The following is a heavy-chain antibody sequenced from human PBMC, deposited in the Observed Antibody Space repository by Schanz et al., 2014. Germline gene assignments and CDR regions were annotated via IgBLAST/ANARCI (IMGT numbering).Heavy chain of an antibody. CDR1: GFTFSNYA. CDR2: FIVDSGNT. CDR3: AKLSSSGRLAGYFDY. D-gene: IGHD6-19*01. V-gene: IGHV3-23*04. J-gene: IGHJ4*02. Sequence: EVRLVESGGGLVQPGGSLRLSCEASGFTFSNYAMSWVRQAPGKGLEWVSGFIVDSGNTYYAGSVKGRFSISRDYSKNTLYLQMSSLRAEDTAIYYCAKLSSSGRLAGYFDYWGQGALVTVSS.